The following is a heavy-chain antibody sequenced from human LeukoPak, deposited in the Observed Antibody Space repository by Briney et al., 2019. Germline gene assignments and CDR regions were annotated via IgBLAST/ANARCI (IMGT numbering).Heavy chain of an antibody. J-gene: IGHJ4*02. CDR2: IYYSGST. CDR3: ARARPDGQWPRGDLDY. D-gene: IGHD6-19*01. Sequence: PSQTLSLTCTVSGGSISSGGYYWSWIRQPPGKGLEWFGYIYYSGSTNYNPSLKSRVTISVDTSKNQFSLKLSSVTAADTAVYYCARARPDGQWPRGDLDYWGQGTLVTVSS. CDR1: GGSISSGGYY. V-gene: IGHV4-61*08.